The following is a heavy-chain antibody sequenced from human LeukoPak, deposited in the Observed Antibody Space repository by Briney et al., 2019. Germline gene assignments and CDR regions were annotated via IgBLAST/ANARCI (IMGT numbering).Heavy chain of an antibody. V-gene: IGHV3-33*01. CDR3: ARLIAAAGKVWFDP. Sequence: GGSLRLSCAAPGFTFSNYAMHWVRQAPGKGLEWVAVIWYDGSNKYYADSVKGRFTISRDNSKNTLYLQMNSLRAVDTAVYYCARLIAAAGKVWFDPWGQGTLVTVSS. D-gene: IGHD6-13*01. CDR1: GFTFSNYA. CDR2: IWYDGSNK. J-gene: IGHJ5*02.